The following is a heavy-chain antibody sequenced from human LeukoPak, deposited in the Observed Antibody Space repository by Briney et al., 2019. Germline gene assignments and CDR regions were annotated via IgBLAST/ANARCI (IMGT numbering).Heavy chain of an antibody. Sequence: GASVKVSCKASGYTFTSYDINWVRQATGQGLEWVGLMNPNSGNTGYAQKFQGRVTMTRNTSISTAYMELSSLRSEDTAVYYCARVSGRVWYYYGSGSPTDYWGQGTLVTVSS. D-gene: IGHD3-10*01. V-gene: IGHV1-8*01. J-gene: IGHJ4*02. CDR1: GYTFTSYD. CDR2: MNPNSGNT. CDR3: ARVSGRVWYYYGSGSPTDY.